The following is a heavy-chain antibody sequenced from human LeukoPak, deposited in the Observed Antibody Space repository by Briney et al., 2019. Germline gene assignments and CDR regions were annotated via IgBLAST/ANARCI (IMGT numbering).Heavy chain of an antibody. D-gene: IGHD4-17*01. CDR3: AKDRYGDYQYYFDY. J-gene: IGHJ4*02. Sequence: GGSLRLSCAASGFTFSILPMTWGRQAPGKGLEWVSGISGSGGSTYYADSVKGRFTISRDNSKNTLYLQMNSLRAEDTAVYYCAKDRYGDYQYYFDYWGQGTLVTVSS. V-gene: IGHV3-23*01. CDR1: GFTFSILP. CDR2: ISGSGGST.